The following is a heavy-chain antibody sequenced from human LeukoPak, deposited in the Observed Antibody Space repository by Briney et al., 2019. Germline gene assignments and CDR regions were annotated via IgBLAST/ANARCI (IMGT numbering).Heavy chain of an antibody. D-gene: IGHD3-3*01. J-gene: IGHJ5*02. V-gene: IGHV4-38-2*02. CDR1: DYSLTSGYL. Sequence: PSETLSLTSTDSDYSLTSGYLWTWIRQPPGKGLEWIGIIFHTGSSYYNPSLKSPVAISVDTSKNQFSLELSSVTAADTAVYYCARDLGLTILDNWFCPW. CDR3: ARDLGLTILDNWFCP. CDR2: IFHTGSS.